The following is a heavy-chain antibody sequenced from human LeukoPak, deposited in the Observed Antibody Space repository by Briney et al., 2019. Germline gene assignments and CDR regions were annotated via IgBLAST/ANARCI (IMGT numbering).Heavy chain of an antibody. CDR2: ISSSSLTI. CDR1: GFTFSDYS. D-gene: IGHD2-2*01. J-gene: IGHJ6*02. V-gene: IGHV3-48*04. Sequence: GGSLRLSCAASGFTFSDYSMNWVRQAPGKGLEWVSYISSSSLTIYYADSVKGRFTISRDNAKNSLYLQMNSLRAEDTAVYYCARRDCSSTSCYGYYYGMDVWGQGTTVTVSS. CDR3: ARRDCSSTSCYGYYYGMDV.